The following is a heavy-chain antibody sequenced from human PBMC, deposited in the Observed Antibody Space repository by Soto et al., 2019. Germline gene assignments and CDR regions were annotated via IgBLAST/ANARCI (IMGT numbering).Heavy chain of an antibody. J-gene: IGHJ6*03. V-gene: IGHV1-8*01. CDR1: GYTFTSYD. Sequence: ASVKVSCKASGYTFTSYDINWVRQATGQGLEWMGWMNPNSGNTGYAQKFQGRVTMTRNTSISTAYMELSSLRSEDTAVYYCARGPPSDYNWNYLDYYYYYYMDVWGKGTTVTVSS. D-gene: IGHD1-7*01. CDR2: MNPNSGNT. CDR3: ARGPPSDYNWNYLDYYYYYYMDV.